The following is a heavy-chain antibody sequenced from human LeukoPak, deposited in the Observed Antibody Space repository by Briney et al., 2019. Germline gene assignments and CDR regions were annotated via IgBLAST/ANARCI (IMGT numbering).Heavy chain of an antibody. CDR3: ARDKSVGDVAWWFDP. Sequence: ASVKVSCKASGYSFTSHYMHWVRQAPGRGLEGLGLINHSGSSTLYAQKFQGRVTKTRDMYTTTNYMELSSRKSEDTAVYYCARDKSVGDVAWWFDPWGQGTLVTVSS. CDR2: INHSGSST. J-gene: IGHJ5*02. V-gene: IGHV1-46*01. CDR1: GYSFTSHY. D-gene: IGHD1-26*01.